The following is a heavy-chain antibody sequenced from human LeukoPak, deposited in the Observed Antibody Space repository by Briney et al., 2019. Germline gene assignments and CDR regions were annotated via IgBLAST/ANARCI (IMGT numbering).Heavy chain of an antibody. CDR2: IWYDGNNK. Sequence: PGGSLRLSCAASGFNFSTYGMHWVRQAPGKGLEWVAAIWYDGNNKFYADSVKGRFTISRDNSKNTLFLQMDSLRAEDTAVFYCVGAYGDYHSYWGQGTLVIVST. CDR3: VGAYGDYHSY. CDR1: GFNFSTYG. D-gene: IGHD4-17*01. V-gene: IGHV3-33*01. J-gene: IGHJ4*02.